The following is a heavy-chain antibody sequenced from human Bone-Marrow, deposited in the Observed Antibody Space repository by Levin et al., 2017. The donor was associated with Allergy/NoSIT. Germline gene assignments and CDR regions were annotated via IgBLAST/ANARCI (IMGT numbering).Heavy chain of an antibody. V-gene: IGHV3-21*01. D-gene: IGHD6-13*01. J-gene: IGHJ4*02. Sequence: KTGGSLRLSCAASGFTFSNYDMNWVRQAPGKGLEWVSSITTTSSYIYYADSVKGRFTISRDNAKNSLYLQMNSLRVEDTAVYYCARDYGPTIAAAGTDYWGQGTLVTVSS. CDR3: ARDYGPTIAAAGTDY. CDR2: ITTTSSYI. CDR1: GFTFSNYD.